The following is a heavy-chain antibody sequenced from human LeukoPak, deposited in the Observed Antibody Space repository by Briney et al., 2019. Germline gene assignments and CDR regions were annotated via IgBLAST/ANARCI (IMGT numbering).Heavy chain of an antibody. J-gene: IGHJ4*02. CDR2: IYYSGGT. Sequence: SQTLSLTCTVSGGSINSGDYYWSWIRQPPGKGLEWIGYIYYSGGTYYNPSLKSRVTISVDASKNQFSLKLSSVTAADTAVYYCARDKGGISYFDYWGQGTLVTVSS. CDR1: GGSINSGDYY. V-gene: IGHV4-30-4*01. CDR3: ARDKGGISYFDY. D-gene: IGHD1-26*01.